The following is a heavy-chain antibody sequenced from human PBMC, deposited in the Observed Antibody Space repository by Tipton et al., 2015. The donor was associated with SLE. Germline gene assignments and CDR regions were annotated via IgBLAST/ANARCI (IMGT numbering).Heavy chain of an antibody. CDR3: AKTEPQWLVGAVDY. CDR1: GFTFSSYG. J-gene: IGHJ4*02. D-gene: IGHD6-19*01. Sequence: RSPRLSCAASGFTFSSYGMHWVRQAPGKGLEWVAVIWYDGSNKYYADSVKGRFTISRDNSKNTLYLQMNSLRAEDTAVYYCAKTEPQWLVGAVDYWGQGTLVTVSS. V-gene: IGHV3-30*18. CDR2: IWYDGSNK.